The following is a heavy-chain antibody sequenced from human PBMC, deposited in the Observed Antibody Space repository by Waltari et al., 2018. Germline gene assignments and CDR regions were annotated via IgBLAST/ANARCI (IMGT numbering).Heavy chain of an antibody. D-gene: IGHD3-9*01. J-gene: IGHJ3*02. Sequence: QVQLVQSGAEVKKPGASVKVSCKASGYTFTSYDIKWVRPATGQGLEWMGWMNPNSGNTGYAQKFQGRVTMTRNTSISTAYMELSSLRSEDTAVYYCARGVILTGYLYAFDIWGQGTMVTVSS. CDR1: GYTFTSYD. V-gene: IGHV1-8*01. CDR3: ARGVILTGYLYAFDI. CDR2: MNPNSGNT.